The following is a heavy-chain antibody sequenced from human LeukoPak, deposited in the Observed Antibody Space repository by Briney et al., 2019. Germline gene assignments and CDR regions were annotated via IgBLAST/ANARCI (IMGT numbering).Heavy chain of an antibody. V-gene: IGHV3-15*01. Sequence: PGGSLRLSCAASGFTFSNAWMSWVRQAPGKGLEWVGRIKSKTDGGTTDYAAPVKGRFTISRDDSKNTLYLQMNSLKTEDTAVYYCTTEHYYYYYMDVWGKGTTVTVSS. J-gene: IGHJ6*03. CDR1: GFTFSNAW. CDR2: IKSKTDGGTT. CDR3: TTEHYYYYYMDV.